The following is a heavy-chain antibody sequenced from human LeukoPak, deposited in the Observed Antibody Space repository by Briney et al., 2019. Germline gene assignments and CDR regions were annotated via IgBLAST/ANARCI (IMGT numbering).Heavy chain of an antibody. CDR2: IYYSGNT. V-gene: IGHV4-59*08. D-gene: IGHD6-13*01. CDR3: ARTHRGSSPIDY. CDR1: GGSISSYY. Sequence: SETLSLTCTVSGGSISSYYWSWSRQPPGKGLEWIGCIYYSGNTSYIPSLKSRVTIPVDTSKNQFSLKLSSVTAADTAVYYCARTHRGSSPIDYCGQGTLVTVSS. J-gene: IGHJ4*02.